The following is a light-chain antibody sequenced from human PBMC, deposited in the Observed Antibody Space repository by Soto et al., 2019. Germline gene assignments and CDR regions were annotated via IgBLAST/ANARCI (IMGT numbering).Light chain of an antibody. CDR1: QSVSSY. CDR2: DAS. J-gene: IGKJ5*01. CDR3: QQRSNLIT. V-gene: IGKV3-11*01. Sequence: EIVLTQSPATLSLSPGERATLSCRASQSVSSYLAWYQQKPGQAPRLLIYDASNRATGIPGRFSGSGSGTDFTLTISSLEPEDFAVYFCQQRSNLITFGQGTRLEIK.